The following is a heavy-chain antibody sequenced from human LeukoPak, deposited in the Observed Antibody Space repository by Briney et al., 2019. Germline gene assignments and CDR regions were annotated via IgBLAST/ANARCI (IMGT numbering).Heavy chain of an antibody. CDR1: GGSMTGYY. D-gene: IGHD3-16*01. V-gene: IGHV4-59*01. CDR3: ARWGGEPHLPFDY. CDR2: VHSNGRT. J-gene: IGHJ4*02. Sequence: SPSETLSLTCTVSGGSMTGYYWNWIRQPPGKGLEWIGYVHSNGRTTSSPSIRSRLTMSVDTSKNEFSLRINSMIAADTAVYYCARWGGEPHLPFDYWGQGILVSASS.